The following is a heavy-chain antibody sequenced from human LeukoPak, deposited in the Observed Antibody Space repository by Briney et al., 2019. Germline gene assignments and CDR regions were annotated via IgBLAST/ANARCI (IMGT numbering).Heavy chain of an antibody. D-gene: IGHD1-26*01. CDR2: TYYRSKWYH. Sequence: QTLSLTCAISGDSVSSNSAAWSCTRQSPSKGLEWLGRTYYRSKWYHDYAISVKSRITINSDTSKNQFSLQLSSVTPEDTAVYYCAGEWERLSYFDSWGQGTLVTVSS. CDR1: GDSVSSNSAA. CDR3: AGEWERLSYFDS. J-gene: IGHJ4*02. V-gene: IGHV6-1*01.